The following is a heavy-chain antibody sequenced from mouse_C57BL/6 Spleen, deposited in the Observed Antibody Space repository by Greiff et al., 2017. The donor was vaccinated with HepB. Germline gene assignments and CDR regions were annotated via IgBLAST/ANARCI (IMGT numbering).Heavy chain of an antibody. CDR3: ARGNFDWFAY. CDR1: GYTFTSYW. Sequence: QVQLQQPGTELGKPGASVKLSCKASGYTFTSYWVHWVEQRPGQGLEWIGNINPSNSGTNYNEKFKSKAKLTVDKSSSTAYMQLSSLTSEDSAVYYCARGNFDWFAYWGQGTLVTVSA. CDR2: INPSNSGT. V-gene: IGHV1-53*01. D-gene: IGHD2-1*01. J-gene: IGHJ3*01.